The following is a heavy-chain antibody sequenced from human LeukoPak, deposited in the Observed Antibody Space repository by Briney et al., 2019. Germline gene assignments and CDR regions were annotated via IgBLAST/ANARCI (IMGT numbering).Heavy chain of an antibody. J-gene: IGHJ3*02. Sequence: QSGGSLRLSCAASGFTFSSYAMSWVRQAPGKGLEWVSAISGSGGSTYYADSVKGRFTISRDNSKNTLYLQMNSLRAEDTAVYYCATDIRTSTMIVVVITQDAFDIWGQGTMVTVSS. V-gene: IGHV3-23*01. CDR2: ISGSGGST. CDR1: GFTFSSYA. CDR3: ATDIRTSTMIVVVITQDAFDI. D-gene: IGHD3-22*01.